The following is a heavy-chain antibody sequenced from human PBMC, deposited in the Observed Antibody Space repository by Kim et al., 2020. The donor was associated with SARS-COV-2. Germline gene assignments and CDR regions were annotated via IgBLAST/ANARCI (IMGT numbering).Heavy chain of an antibody. D-gene: IGHD3-3*01. Sequence: GGSLRLSCTASGFNFIKYAMTWVRQAPGKGLEWVSSVTDGSERTYYADAVKGRFTISRDDSANMVFLQMDNLRAEDTATYYCAKDLAYHFWCGEIEFWG. CDR2: VTDGSERT. CDR1: GFNFIKYA. J-gene: IGHJ4*01. V-gene: IGHV3-23*01. CDR3: AKDLAYHFWCGEIEF.